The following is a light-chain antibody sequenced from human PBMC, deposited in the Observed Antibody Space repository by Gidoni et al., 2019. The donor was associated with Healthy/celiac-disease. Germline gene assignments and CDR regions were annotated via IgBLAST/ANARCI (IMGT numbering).Light chain of an antibody. Sequence: SYVLTQPPSVSVAPGQTARITCGGNNIGSKSVHGYQHKPGQAPVLVVYDDSDRPSVIPERFSGSNSGNTATLPISRLEAGDEADYYCQVWDSSSDWVFGGGTKLTVL. J-gene: IGLJ3*02. CDR3: QVWDSSSDWV. CDR2: DDS. CDR1: NIGSKS. V-gene: IGLV3-21*02.